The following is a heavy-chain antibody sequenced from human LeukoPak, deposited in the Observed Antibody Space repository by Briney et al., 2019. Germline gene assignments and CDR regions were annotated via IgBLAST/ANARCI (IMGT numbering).Heavy chain of an antibody. D-gene: IGHD3-22*01. CDR2: IYYSGST. CDR1: GGSISSGGYY. CDR3: ARSLTLDYYDSSGYGSFYFDY. Sequence: SQTLSLTCTVSGGSISSGGYYWSWIRQHLGKGLEWIGYIYYSGSTYYNPSLKSRVTISVDTSKNQFSLKLSSVTAADTAVYYCARSLTLDYYDSSGYGSFYFDYWGQGTLVTVSS. J-gene: IGHJ4*02. V-gene: IGHV4-31*03.